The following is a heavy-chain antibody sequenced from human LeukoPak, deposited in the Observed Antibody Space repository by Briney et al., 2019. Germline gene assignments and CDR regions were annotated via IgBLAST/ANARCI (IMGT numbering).Heavy chain of an antibody. D-gene: IGHD4-23*01. V-gene: IGHV1-2*02. J-gene: IGHJ5*02. CDR3: ARDRNGGNLNWFDP. CDR1: GYTFSRYY. CDR2: INPNSGGT. Sequence: ASVKVSCKASGYTFSRYYMHWVRQAPGQGLESVGWINPNSGGTNCAQKFQDRDTMTRDATISTAYMELSRLRSDDTAVYYCARDRNGGNLNWFDPWGQGTLVTVSS.